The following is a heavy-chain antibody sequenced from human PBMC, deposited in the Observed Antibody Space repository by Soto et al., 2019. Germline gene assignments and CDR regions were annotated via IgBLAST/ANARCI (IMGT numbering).Heavy chain of an antibody. CDR2: IWYDGSNK. J-gene: IGHJ4*02. Sequence: QVQLVESGGGVVQPGRSLRLSCAASGFTFSSYGMHWVRQAPGKGLEWVAVIWYDGSNKYYADSVKGRFTISRDNSKNTLYLQMNSLRAEDTAVYYCERDMTRGATRDRRGIDYWGQGTLVTVSS. D-gene: IGHD1-26*01. V-gene: IGHV3-33*01. CDR3: ERDMTRGATRDRRGIDY. CDR1: GFTFSSYG.